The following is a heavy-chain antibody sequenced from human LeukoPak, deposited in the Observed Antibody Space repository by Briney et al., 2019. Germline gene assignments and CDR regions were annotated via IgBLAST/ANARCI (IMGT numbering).Heavy chain of an antibody. J-gene: IGHJ4*02. CDR2: VKSKSGGGTT. CDR3: TTEWTPRKAFDC. V-gene: IGHV3-15*01. D-gene: IGHD3/OR15-3a*01. Sequence: GGSLRLSCGASGFNFTDAWMSWVRQAPGKGLEWVGRVKSKSGGGTTDYAAPVKGRLTISRDDSKNTLYLQMNSLKTEDIAVYYCTTEWTPRKAFDCWGQGTLVTVSS. CDR1: GFNFTDAW.